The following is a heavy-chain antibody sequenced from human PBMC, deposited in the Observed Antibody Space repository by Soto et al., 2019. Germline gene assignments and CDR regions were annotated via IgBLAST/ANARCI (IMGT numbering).Heavy chain of an antibody. CDR1: GFTFSSYR. CDR3: ARDFGSTWYGGSYYYGMDV. CDR2: ISSSSSTI. Sequence: GGSLRLSCAASGFTFSSYRMNWVRQAPGKGLEWVSYISSSSSTIYYADSVKGRFTISRDNAKNSLYLQMTSLRAEDTAVYYCARDFGSTWYGGSYYYGMDVWGQGTTVTVSS. V-gene: IGHV3-48*04. D-gene: IGHD6-13*01. J-gene: IGHJ6*02.